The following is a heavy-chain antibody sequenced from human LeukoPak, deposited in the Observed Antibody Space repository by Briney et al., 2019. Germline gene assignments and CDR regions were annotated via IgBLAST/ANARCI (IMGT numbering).Heavy chain of an antibody. CDR1: GFTFSSYA. CDR3: AKDSPRYYSSGSYYMN. CDR2: IDSGGTA. J-gene: IGHJ4*02. D-gene: IGHD3-10*01. V-gene: IGHV3-23*01. Sequence: TGGSLRLSCAASGFTFSSYAMSWVRQAPGKGLEWVSTIDSGGTAYYADSVKGRFTISRDNSKNTLYLQMNSLRAEDTAVYYCAKDSPRYYSSGSYYMNWGQGTLVTVSS.